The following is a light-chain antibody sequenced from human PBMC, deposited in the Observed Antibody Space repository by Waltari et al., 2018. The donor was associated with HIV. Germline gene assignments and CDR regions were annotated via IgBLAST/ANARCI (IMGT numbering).Light chain of an antibody. CDR3: QQSYSTPLWT. J-gene: IGKJ2*02. V-gene: IGKV1-39*01. CDR2: GAS. Sequence: DIQVTQSPSSLSASVGDRVTITCRTSQIISNYLNWYQQKPGKAPNLLIYGASTLQNGVPSRLSGSGSGTDFTLTISSLQPEDFATYYCQQSYSTPLWTFGQGTKLEIK. CDR1: QIISNY.